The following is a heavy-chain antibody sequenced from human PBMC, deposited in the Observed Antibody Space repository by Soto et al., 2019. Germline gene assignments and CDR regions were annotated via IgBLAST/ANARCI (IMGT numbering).Heavy chain of an antibody. D-gene: IGHD4-17*01. J-gene: IGHJ3*02. CDR1: GSSISSGVYY. CDR2: IQYSGSS. Sequence: PSETLSLTCTVSGSSISSGVYYWSWIRQHPGKGPEWIGYIQYSGSSYQNPSLKSRVTISVDTSQNQFSLKLSFVTAADTAVYYCARAYGDYVAFDIWGQGTMVT. V-gene: IGHV4-31*03. CDR3: ARAYGDYVAFDI.